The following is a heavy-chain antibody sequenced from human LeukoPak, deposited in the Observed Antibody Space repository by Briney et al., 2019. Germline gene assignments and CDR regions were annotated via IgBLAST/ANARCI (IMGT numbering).Heavy chain of an antibody. CDR3: ARLIAAAGTRNYYYGMDV. CDR2: IYYSGST. J-gene: IGHJ6*02. V-gene: IGHV4-59*01. D-gene: IGHD6-13*01. Sequence: PSETLSLTCTVSGGSISSYYWSWIRQPPGKGLEWIGYIYYSGSTNYNPSLKSRVTISVDTPKNQFSLKLSSVTAADTAVYYCARLIAAAGTRNYYYGMDVWGQGTTATVSS. CDR1: GGSISSYY.